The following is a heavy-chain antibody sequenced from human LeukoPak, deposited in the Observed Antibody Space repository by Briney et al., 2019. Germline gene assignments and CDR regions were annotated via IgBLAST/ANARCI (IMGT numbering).Heavy chain of an antibody. Sequence: GGSLRPSCAASGFSFSSSAMHWVRQAPGKGLDWVAFIHYDGNNKYYADSVKGRFAISRDNSKNTVYLQMNSLRTEDTAVYYCAARRLTVTTEIDYWGQGTLVTVSS. CDR2: IHYDGNNK. CDR1: GFSFSSSA. D-gene: IGHD4-17*01. CDR3: AARRLTVTTEIDY. V-gene: IGHV3-30*02. J-gene: IGHJ4*02.